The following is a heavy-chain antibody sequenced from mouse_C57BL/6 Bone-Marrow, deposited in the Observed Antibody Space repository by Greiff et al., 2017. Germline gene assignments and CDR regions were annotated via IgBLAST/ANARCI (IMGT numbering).Heavy chain of an antibody. CDR1: GYTFTSYW. CDR3: AIPLYGSSWYAMDY. CDR2: IHPSDSDT. D-gene: IGHD1-1*01. J-gene: IGHJ4*01. Sequence: VQLQQPGAELVKPGASVKVSCKASGYTFTSYWMHWVKQRPGQGLEWIGRIHPSDSDTNYNQKFNGKATLTVDKSSSTAYIQLSSLTSEDSAVYYCAIPLYGSSWYAMDYWGQGTSVTVSS. V-gene: IGHV1-74*01.